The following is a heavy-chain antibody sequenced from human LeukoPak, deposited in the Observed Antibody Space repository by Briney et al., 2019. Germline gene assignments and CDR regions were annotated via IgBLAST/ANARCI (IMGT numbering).Heavy chain of an antibody. D-gene: IGHD2-2*01. CDR3: ASYCSSTSCYAGLDAFDI. Sequence: ASVQVSCKTSGYTFTSYYIHWLRQAPGQRFEWMGWSDPKSGATKYEHFQGRVTMTRDTSIGTAYMELSRLTSDDTAVYYCASYCSSTSCYAGLDAFDIWGQGTMVTVSS. CDR1: GYTFTSYY. J-gene: IGHJ3*02. CDR2: SDPKSGAT. V-gene: IGHV1-2*02.